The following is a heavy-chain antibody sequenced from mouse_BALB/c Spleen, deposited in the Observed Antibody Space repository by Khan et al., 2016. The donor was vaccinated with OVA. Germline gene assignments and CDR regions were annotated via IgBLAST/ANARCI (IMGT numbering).Heavy chain of an antibody. V-gene: IGHV3-2*02. D-gene: IGHD2-14*01. J-gene: IGHJ4*01. CDR3: ARKKYDGYALDY. CDR2: ISYSGST. Sequence: EVKLLESGPGLVKPSQSLSLTCTVTGYSITSNYAWNWIRQFPGNKMEWMGYISYSGSTSYNPSLKSRISIPRDTSTTQFFLQWKSVTTEDTATDYCARKKYDGYALDYWGQGTSVTVSS. CDR1: GYSITSNYA.